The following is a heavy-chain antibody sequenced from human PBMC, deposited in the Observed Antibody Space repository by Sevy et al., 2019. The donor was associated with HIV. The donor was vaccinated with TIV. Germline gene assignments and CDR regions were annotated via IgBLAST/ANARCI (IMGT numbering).Heavy chain of an antibody. CDR2: INSDGSST. CDR1: GFTFSSYW. V-gene: IGHV3-74*01. D-gene: IGHD3-3*01. CDR3: ARGLTTQITIFGVVTDYGMDV. Sequence: GGSLRLSCAASGFTFSSYWMHWIRQAPGKGLVWVSRINSDGSSTSYADSVKGRFTISRDNAKNTLYLQMNSLRAEDTAVYYCARGLTTQITIFGVVTDYGMDVWGQGTTVTVSS. J-gene: IGHJ6*02.